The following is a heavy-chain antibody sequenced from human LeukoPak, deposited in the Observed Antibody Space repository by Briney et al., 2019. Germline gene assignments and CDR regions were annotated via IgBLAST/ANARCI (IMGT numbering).Heavy chain of an antibody. V-gene: IGHV3-74*01. CDR1: GFTFSDYW. CDR3: ARFKVTVTSIP. CDR2: INPDGSSA. J-gene: IGHJ5*02. Sequence: GGSLRLSCSASGFTFSDYWMHWVRQAPGKGLVWVSRINPDGSSASYADSVKGRFTISRDNAKNTLYLQMNSLRAEDTAVYYCARFKVTVTSIPWGQGTLVTVSS. D-gene: IGHD4-11*01.